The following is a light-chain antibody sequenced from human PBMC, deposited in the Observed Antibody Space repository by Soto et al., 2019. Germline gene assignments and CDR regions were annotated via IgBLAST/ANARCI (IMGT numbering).Light chain of an antibody. V-gene: IGLV2-14*02. J-gene: IGLJ2*01. CDR3: SSKAGRNFVV. CDR1: SSDVGSYNL. Sequence: QSALTQPASVSGSPGQSITISCTGTSSDVGSYNLVSWYQQHPGKAPKLMIYEGSKRPSGVSNRFSGSRSGNTASLTVSGLQAEDEADYYCSSKAGRNFVVFGGGTKVTVL. CDR2: EGS.